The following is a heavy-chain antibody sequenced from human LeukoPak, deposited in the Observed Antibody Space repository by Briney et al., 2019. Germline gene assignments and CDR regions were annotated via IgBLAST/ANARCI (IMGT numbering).Heavy chain of an antibody. V-gene: IGHV4-59*11. Sequence: SEALSLSCTVSGVYIGSHYWGWIRQSPGKVLEWIGCVYNSGTTFYNPSLTGRVTISVDTSKNQYSLNLRSVTAADAAVYYCARDAYWGQGILVTVSS. CDR2: VYNSGTT. CDR1: GVYIGSHY. J-gene: IGHJ4*02. CDR3: ARDAY.